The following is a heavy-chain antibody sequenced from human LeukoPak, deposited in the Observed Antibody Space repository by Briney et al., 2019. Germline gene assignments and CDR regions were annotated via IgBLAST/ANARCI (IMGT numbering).Heavy chain of an antibody. D-gene: IGHD4-23*01. V-gene: IGHV3-30*03. Sequence: GGSLRLSCAASGFGFRSYGMHWVRQAPGKGLEWVAVISYDGSEKYYADSVKGRFTVSRDSSKNTLYLQMNSLRGEDTAVYYCARSHDGIPWFDPWGQGTLVTVSS. CDR3: ARSHDGIPWFDP. CDR1: GFGFRSYG. J-gene: IGHJ5*02. CDR2: ISYDGSEK.